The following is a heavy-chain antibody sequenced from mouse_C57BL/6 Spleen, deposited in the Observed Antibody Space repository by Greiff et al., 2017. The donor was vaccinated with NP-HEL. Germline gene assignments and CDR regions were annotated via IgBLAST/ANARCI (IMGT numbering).Heavy chain of an antibody. CDR3: ARSDDYYGSSYDYAMDY. CDR2: INPNNGGT. J-gene: IGHJ4*01. Sequence: EVQLQQSGPELVKPGASVKISCKASGYTFTDYYMNWVKQSHGKSLEWIGDINPNNGGTSYNQKFKGKATLTVDKSSSTAYMELRSLTSEDSAVYYCARSDDYYGSSYDYAMDYWGQGTSVTVSS. CDR1: GYTFTDYY. V-gene: IGHV1-26*01. D-gene: IGHD1-1*01.